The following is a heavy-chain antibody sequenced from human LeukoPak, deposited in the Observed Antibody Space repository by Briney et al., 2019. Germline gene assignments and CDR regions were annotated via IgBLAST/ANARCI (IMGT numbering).Heavy chain of an antibody. V-gene: IGHV3-48*04. CDR1: GFTFSSYG. D-gene: IGHD4-11*01. Sequence: GGSLRLSCAASGFTFSSYGMHWVRQAPGRGLEWLSYVTSGSRTIYDADSVKGRFTISRDNAKKLLYLQMNSLRVEDSAVYYCARDYPGPTGFGMDVWGQGTTVIVSS. CDR3: ARDYPGPTGFGMDV. CDR2: VTSGSRTI. J-gene: IGHJ6*02.